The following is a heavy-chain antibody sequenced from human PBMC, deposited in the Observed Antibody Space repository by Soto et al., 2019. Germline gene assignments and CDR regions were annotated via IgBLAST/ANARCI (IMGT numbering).Heavy chain of an antibody. V-gene: IGHV3-11*01. J-gene: IGHJ4*02. Sequence: QVQLVESGGGLVKPGGSLRLSCAVSGFIFRDYYMSWIRQAPGKGLECVSYISSSGNSIYYADSVKGRFTISRDNVKNSLYLQMNSLRAEDTAIYYCASEGGGTCPDYWGQGTLVTVSS. CDR1: GFIFRDYY. D-gene: IGHD2-15*01. CDR3: ASEGGGTCPDY. CDR2: ISSSGNSI.